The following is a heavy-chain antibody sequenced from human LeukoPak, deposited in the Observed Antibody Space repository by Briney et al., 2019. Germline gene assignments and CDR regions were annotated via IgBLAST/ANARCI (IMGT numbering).Heavy chain of an antibody. Sequence: SETLSLTCTVSGGSVGNYYWSWIRQSAGKGLEWIGRIYTSGSTNYNPSLKSRVTMSLDTSKNQFSLKFNSMTAADTAVYYCAKAGIEVAGTPNWFDPWGQGTLVTVSS. CDR3: AKAGIEVAGTPNWFDP. V-gene: IGHV4-4*07. D-gene: IGHD6-19*01. CDR2: IYTSGST. J-gene: IGHJ5*02. CDR1: GGSVGNYY.